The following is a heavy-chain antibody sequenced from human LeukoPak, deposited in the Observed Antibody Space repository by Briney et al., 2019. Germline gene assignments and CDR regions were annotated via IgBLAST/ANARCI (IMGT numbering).Heavy chain of an antibody. J-gene: IGHJ4*02. Sequence: SETLSLTCSVSGGSISSSSYYCGWIRQPPGKGLECIVSIHYSGSTYYNPSIKSRVTISVDTSKNPFSLKLSSVTAADTAVYYCARTPLNQWLDHWGQGTLVTVSS. CDR1: GGSISSSSYY. CDR2: IHYSGST. D-gene: IGHD5-12*01. CDR3: ARTPLNQWLDH. V-gene: IGHV4-39*01.